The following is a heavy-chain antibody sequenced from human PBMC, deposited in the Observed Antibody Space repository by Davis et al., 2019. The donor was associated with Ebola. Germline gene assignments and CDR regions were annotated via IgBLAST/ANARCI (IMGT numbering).Heavy chain of an antibody. CDR1: GFTFSSYD. Sequence: PGGSLRLSCAASGFTFSSYDMHWVRQATGKGLEWVSAIGTAGDTYYPGSVKGRFTISRENAKNSLYLQMNSLRAEDTAVYYCARGAGGDDPNWFDPWGQGTLVTVSS. V-gene: IGHV3-13*01. J-gene: IGHJ5*02. D-gene: IGHD2-21*02. CDR3: ARGAGGDDPNWFDP. CDR2: IGTAGDT.